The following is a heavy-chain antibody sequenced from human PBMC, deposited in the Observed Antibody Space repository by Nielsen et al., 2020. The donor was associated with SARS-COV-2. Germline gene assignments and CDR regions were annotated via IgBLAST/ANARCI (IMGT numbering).Heavy chain of an antibody. D-gene: IGHD4-17*01. CDR2: IIPIFGTA. V-gene: IGHV1-69*13. CDR3: AIWTSPLTTVTTINAFDI. J-gene: IGHJ3*02. CDR1: GGTFSSYA. Sequence: SVKVSCKASGGTFSSYAISWARQAPGQGLEWMGGIIPIFGTANYAQKFQGRVTITADESTSTAYMELSSLRSEDTAVYYCAIWTSPLTTVTTINAFDIWGQGTMVTVSS.